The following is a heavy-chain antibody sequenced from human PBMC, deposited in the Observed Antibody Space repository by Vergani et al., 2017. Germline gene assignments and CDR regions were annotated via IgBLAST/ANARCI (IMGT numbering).Heavy chain of an antibody. D-gene: IGHD6-13*01. CDR3: ARKVEVAAAVGWFDP. Sequence: EVQLVESGGVVVQPGGSLRLSCAASGFTFDDYTMHWVRQAPGKGLEWVSLISWDGGSTYYADSVKGRFTISRDNSKTSLYLQMNSLRTEDTAVYYCARKVEVAAAVGWFDPWGQGTLVTVSS. V-gene: IGHV3-43*01. CDR2: ISWDGGST. J-gene: IGHJ5*02. CDR1: GFTFDDYT.